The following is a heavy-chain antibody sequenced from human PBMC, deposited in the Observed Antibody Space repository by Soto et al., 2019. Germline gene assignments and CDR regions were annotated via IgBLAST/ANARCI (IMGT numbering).Heavy chain of an antibody. CDR3: ARVLPDASDYYYYSGMDV. Sequence: PSQTLSLTCAISGDSVSSYSAAWNWIRQSPSRGLEWLGRTYYRSKWYNDYAVSVRGRITINPDTSKNQFSPQLNSVTPEDTAVYYCARVLPDASDYYYYSGMDVWGQGTTVTVYS. D-gene: IGHD3-10*01. CDR1: GDSVSSYSAA. J-gene: IGHJ6*02. V-gene: IGHV6-1*01. CDR2: TYYRSKWYN.